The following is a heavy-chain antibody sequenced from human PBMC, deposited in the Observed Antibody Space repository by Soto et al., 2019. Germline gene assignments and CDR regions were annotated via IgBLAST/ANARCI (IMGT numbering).Heavy chain of an antibody. CDR2: ISAYNGNT. J-gene: IGHJ5*02. CDR1: GYTFTSYG. D-gene: IGHD3-22*01. V-gene: IGHV1-18*01. CDR3: ARMRGITMIVVVPFDP. Sequence: ASVKVSCKASGYTFTSYGISWVRQAPGQGLEWMGWISAYNGNTNYAQKLQGRVTMTTDTSTSTAYMELRSLRSDDTAVYYCARMRGITMIVVVPFDPWGQGTLVTVSS.